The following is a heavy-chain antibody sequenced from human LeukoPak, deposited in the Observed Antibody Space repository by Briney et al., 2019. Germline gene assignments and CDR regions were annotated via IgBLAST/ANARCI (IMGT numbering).Heavy chain of an antibody. J-gene: IGHJ5*02. CDR1: GYSISSGYY. CDR3: ARVGEYWNYGP. V-gene: IGHV4-38-2*02. CDR2: IYHSGST. Sequence: PSETLSLTCTVSGYSISSGYYWDWIRPPPGKGLEWIGSIYHSGSTYYNPSLKSRVTISVDTPKNQFSLKLSSVTAADTAVYYCARVGEYWNYGPWGQGTLVTVSS. D-gene: IGHD1-7*01.